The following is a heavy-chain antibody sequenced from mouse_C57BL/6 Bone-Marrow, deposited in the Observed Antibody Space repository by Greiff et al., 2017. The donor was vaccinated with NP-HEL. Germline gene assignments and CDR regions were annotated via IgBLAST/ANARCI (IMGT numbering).Heavy chain of an antibody. J-gene: IGHJ2*01. CDR3: ARWWLPFDY. CDR1: GYAFTNYL. CDR2: INPGSGGT. D-gene: IGHD1-1*02. Sequence: VKLQESGAELVRPGTSVKVSCKASGYAFTNYLIEWVKQRPGQGLEWIGVINPGSGGTNYNEKFKGKATLTADKSSSTAYMQLSSLTSEDSAVYFCARWWLPFDYWGQGTTLTVSS. V-gene: IGHV1-54*01.